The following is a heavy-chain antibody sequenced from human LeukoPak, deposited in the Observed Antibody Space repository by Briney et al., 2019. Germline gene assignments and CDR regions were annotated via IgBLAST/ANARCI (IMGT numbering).Heavy chain of an antibody. CDR2: ISYDGSNK. Sequence: GGSLRLSCAASGFTLSSYAMHWVRQAPGKGLEWVAVISYDGSNKYYADSVKGRFTISRDNSKNTLYLQMNSLRAEDTAVYYCARWRWNAAGRYFDYWGQGTLVTVSS. V-gene: IGHV3-30*04. D-gene: IGHD1-1*01. J-gene: IGHJ4*02. CDR3: ARWRWNAAGRYFDY. CDR1: GFTLSSYA.